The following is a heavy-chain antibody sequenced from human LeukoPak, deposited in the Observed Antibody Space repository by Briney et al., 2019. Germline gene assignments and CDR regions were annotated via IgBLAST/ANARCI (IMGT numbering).Heavy chain of an antibody. J-gene: IGHJ3*02. Sequence: AGGSLRLSCAASGFTFSSYWMSWVRQAPGKGLEWVANIKQDGSEKYYVDSVKGRFTISRDNAKNSLYLQMNSLRAEDTAVYYCARDSGSYKGHAFDIWGQGTMVTVSS. CDR1: GFTFSSYW. V-gene: IGHV3-7*01. D-gene: IGHD1-26*01. CDR3: ARDSGSYKGHAFDI. CDR2: IKQDGSEK.